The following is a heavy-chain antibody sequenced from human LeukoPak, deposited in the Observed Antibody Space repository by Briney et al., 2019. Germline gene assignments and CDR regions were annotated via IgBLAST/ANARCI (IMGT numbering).Heavy chain of an antibody. Sequence: GASVKVSCKASGYTSTGYYMHWVRQAPGQGLEWMGWINPNSGGTNYAQKFQGWVTMTRDTSISTAYMELSRLRSDDTAVYYCARAQLPDALDIWGQGTMVTVSS. CDR3: ARAQLPDALDI. CDR1: GYTSTGYY. D-gene: IGHD5-18*01. V-gene: IGHV1-2*04. J-gene: IGHJ3*02. CDR2: INPNSGGT.